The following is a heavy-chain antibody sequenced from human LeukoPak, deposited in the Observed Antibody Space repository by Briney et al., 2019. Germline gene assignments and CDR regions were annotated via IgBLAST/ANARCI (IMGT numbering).Heavy chain of an antibody. CDR3: ARDYLRRITMVRGAFFFDP. Sequence: ASVKVSCKVSGYTFTGYYMHWVRQAPGQGLEWMGWINPNSGGTNYAQKFQGRVTMTRDTSISTAYMELSRLRSDDTAVYYCARDYLRRITMVRGAFFFDPWGQGTLVTVSS. J-gene: IGHJ5*02. D-gene: IGHD3-10*01. V-gene: IGHV1-2*02. CDR1: GYTFTGYY. CDR2: INPNSGGT.